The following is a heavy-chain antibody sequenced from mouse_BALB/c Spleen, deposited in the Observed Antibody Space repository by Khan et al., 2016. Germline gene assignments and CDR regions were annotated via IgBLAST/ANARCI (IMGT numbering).Heavy chain of an antibody. CDR2: INTYSGES. V-gene: IGHV9-1*02. Sequence: QIQLVQSGPELKKPGKTVKISCKASGYTFTNYGMNWVKQAPGKGLKWMGWINTYSGESTYADDFKGRFAFSLETSANTAYLQINNLNNEDMATYFCARYRYYYGSSRYFDVWGAGTTVTVSS. J-gene: IGHJ1*01. CDR1: GYTFTNYG. D-gene: IGHD1-1*01. CDR3: ARYRYYYGSSRYFDV.